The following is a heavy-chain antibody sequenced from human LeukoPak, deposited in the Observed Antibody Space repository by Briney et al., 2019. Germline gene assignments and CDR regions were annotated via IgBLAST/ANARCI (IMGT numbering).Heavy chain of an antibody. D-gene: IGHD3-10*01. CDR1: GGSIGSSGYY. CDR3: ARRSLWFGELSLYYFDY. J-gene: IGHJ4*02. CDR2: IYYSGST. V-gene: IGHV4-39*01. Sequence: PSETLSLTCTVSGGSIGSSGYYWGWIRQPPGKGLGWIGSIYYSGSTYYNPSLKSRVTISVDTSKNQFSLKLSSVTAADTAVYYCARRSLWFGELSLYYFDYWGQGTLVTVSS.